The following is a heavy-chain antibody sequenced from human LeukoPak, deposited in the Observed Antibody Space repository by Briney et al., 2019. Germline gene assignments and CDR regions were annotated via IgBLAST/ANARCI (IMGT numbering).Heavy chain of an antibody. V-gene: IGHV1-2*02. D-gene: IGHD1-20*01. Sequence: ASVKVSCKASGYTFTGYYMHWVRQAPGQGLEWMGWINPNSGGTNYAQKFQGRVTMTRDTSTSTAYMELSRLRSDDTAVYYCARDIAGPYYFDYWGQGTLVTVSS. CDR1: GYTFTGYY. CDR3: ARDIAGPYYFDY. J-gene: IGHJ4*02. CDR2: INPNSGGT.